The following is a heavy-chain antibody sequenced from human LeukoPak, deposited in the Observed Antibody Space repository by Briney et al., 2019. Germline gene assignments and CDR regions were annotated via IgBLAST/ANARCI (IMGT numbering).Heavy chain of an antibody. V-gene: IGHV1-2*02. D-gene: IGHD6-19*01. CDR1: GYTFTGYY. CDR2: INPNSGGT. Sequence: GASVKVSCKASGYTFTGYYMHWVRQAPGQGLEWMGWINPNSGGTNYAQKFQGRVTMTRDTSISTAYMELSRLRSDDTAVYYCARDVTYSSGWHDWFDPWGQGTLVTVSS. J-gene: IGHJ5*02. CDR3: ARDVTYSSGWHDWFDP.